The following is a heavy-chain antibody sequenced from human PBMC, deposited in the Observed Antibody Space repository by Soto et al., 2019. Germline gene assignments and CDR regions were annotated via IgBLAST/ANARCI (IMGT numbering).Heavy chain of an antibody. CDR1: GFSLDTWGVG. Sequence: QITLKESGPPLVRPTQTLTLTCTVSGFSLDTWGVGVGWIRQPPGKAPEWLALIYWDDDKRYSPSLKNRLTITKDASKNQVVLTVTNMDPVDTVTYYCARALVSWGAYYVDHWGQGTLVTVSS. V-gene: IGHV2-5*02. CDR2: IYWDDDK. CDR3: ARALVSWGAYYVDH. J-gene: IGHJ4*02. D-gene: IGHD3-16*01.